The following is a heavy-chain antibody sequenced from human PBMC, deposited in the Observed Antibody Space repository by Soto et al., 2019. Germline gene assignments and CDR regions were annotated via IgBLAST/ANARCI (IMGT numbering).Heavy chain of an antibody. CDR1: GGTFSSYA. J-gene: IGHJ6*02. CDR3: ARVCGGDCSHYYYGMDV. CDR2: IIPIFGTA. Sequence: QVQLVQSGAEVKKPGSSVKVSCKASGGTFSSYAISWVRQAPGQGLEWMGGIIPIFGTANYAQKFEGRVTITADESTSTAYMELSSLRSEDTAVYYCARVCGGDCSHYYYGMDVWGQGTTVTVSS. V-gene: IGHV1-69*12. D-gene: IGHD2-21*02.